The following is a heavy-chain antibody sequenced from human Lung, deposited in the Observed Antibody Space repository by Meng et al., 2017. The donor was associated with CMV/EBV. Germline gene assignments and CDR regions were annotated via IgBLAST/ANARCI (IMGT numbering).Heavy chain of an antibody. D-gene: IGHD6-13*01. CDR1: GFPFSSYA. V-gene: IGHV3-23*01. CDR3: ARGFSQYSTQNFFDP. J-gene: IGHJ5*02. CDR2: VSGSGSST. Sequence: GESLKISCSASGFPFSSYAMTWVRPAPGKGLEWVSSVSGSGSSTYYASSLRGRLPISRDNSKNTLFLQINSLTIADTAVYYCARGFSQYSTQNFFDPWGQGTLVTVSS.